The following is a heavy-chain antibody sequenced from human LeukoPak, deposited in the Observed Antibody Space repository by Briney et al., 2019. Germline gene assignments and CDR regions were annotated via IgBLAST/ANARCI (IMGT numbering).Heavy chain of an antibody. V-gene: IGHV3-30*04. D-gene: IGHD3-22*01. J-gene: IGHJ5*02. CDR2: ISYDGSNK. Sequence: PGGSLRLSCAASGFTFSSYAMHWVRQAPGKGLEWVAVISYDGSNKYYADSVKGRFTISRDNSKNTLYLQMNSLRAEDTAVYYCAKDGPYYYDSSGFDPWGQGTLVTVSS. CDR3: AKDGPYYYDSSGFDP. CDR1: GFTFSSYA.